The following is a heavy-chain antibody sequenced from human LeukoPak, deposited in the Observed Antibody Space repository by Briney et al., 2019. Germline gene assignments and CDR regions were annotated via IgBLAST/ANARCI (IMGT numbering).Heavy chain of an antibody. CDR3: AREDSSGYAY. J-gene: IGHJ4*02. Sequence: GGSLRLSCAASGFTFSSYEMNWVRQAPGKGLEWVSSISSSSSYIYYADSVKGRFTISRDNAENSLYLQMNSLRAEDTAVYYCAREDSSGYAYWGQGTLVTVSS. CDR2: ISSSSSYI. CDR1: GFTFSSYE. D-gene: IGHD3-22*01. V-gene: IGHV3-21*01.